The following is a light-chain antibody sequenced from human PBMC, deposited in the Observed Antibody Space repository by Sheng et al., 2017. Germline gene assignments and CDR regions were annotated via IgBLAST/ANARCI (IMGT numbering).Light chain of an antibody. Sequence: DIQMTQSPPSLSASVGDRVSITCRASQNITDYLNWYQQKSGKAPKLLIYAASTLQTGVPSRFSGTASGAAFTLTINSLQPEDFATYYCQQSYDTPRTFGQGPRWKSN. J-gene: IGKJ1*01. V-gene: IGKV1-39*01. CDR2: AAS. CDR3: QQSYDTPRT. CDR1: QNITDY.